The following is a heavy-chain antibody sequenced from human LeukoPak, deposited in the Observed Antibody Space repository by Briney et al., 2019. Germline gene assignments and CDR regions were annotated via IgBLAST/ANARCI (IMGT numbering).Heavy chain of an antibody. D-gene: IGHD5-12*01. CDR1: GYTFTVYY. Sequence: ASVKVSCKASGYTFTVYYMHWVRQAPGQGLEWMGRINPNSGGTNYAQKFQGRVTMTRDTSISTAYMELSRLRSDDTAVYYCASSLPRGPYYFDYWGQGTLVTVSP. V-gene: IGHV1-2*06. CDR2: INPNSGGT. J-gene: IGHJ4*02. CDR3: ASSLPRGPYYFDY.